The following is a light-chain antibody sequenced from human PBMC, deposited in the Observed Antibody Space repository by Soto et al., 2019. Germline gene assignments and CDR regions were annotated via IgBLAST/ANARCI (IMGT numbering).Light chain of an antibody. CDR3: SSYSTSGTPDV. Sequence: QSVLTQPASVSGTPGQSITISCTGTSSDVGGYNYVSWYQQHPGKAPKFIMYEVSNRPSGVSNRFSGSKSGNTAALTISGLQAEDEADYYCSSYSTSGTPDVFGTGTKLTVL. CDR1: SSDVGGYNY. J-gene: IGLJ1*01. V-gene: IGLV2-14*01. CDR2: EVS.